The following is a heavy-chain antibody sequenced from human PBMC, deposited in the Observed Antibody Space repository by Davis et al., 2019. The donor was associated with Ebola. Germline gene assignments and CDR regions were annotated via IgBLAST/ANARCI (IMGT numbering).Heavy chain of an antibody. CDR1: GGTFSSYA. CDR2: IIPIFGTA. J-gene: IGHJ6*03. CDR3: ARAGASVYAIPGNYYYYYMDV. Sequence: SVKVSCKASGGTFSSYAISWVRQAPGQGLEWMGGIIPIFGTANYAQKFQGRVTITADESTSTAYMELSSLRSEDTAVYYCARAGASVYAIPGNYYYYYMDVWGKGTTVTVSS. V-gene: IGHV1-69*13. D-gene: IGHD2-8*01.